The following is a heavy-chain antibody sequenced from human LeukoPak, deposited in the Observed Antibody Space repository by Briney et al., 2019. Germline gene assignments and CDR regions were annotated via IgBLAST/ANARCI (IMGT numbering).Heavy chain of an antibody. D-gene: IGHD3-10*01. CDR3: ARSAKMVRGVIRSGAY. V-gene: IGHV3-43*02. CDR1: GFTFDDYA. Sequence: GGSLRLSCAASGFTFDDYATHWVRQAPGKGLEWVSLISGDGGSTYYADSVKGRFTISRDNSKNTLYLQMNSLRAEDTAVYYCARSAKMVRGVIRSGAYWGQGTLVTVSS. J-gene: IGHJ4*02. CDR2: ISGDGGST.